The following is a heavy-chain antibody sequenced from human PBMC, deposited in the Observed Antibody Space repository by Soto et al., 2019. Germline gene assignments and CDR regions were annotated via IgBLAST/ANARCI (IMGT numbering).Heavy chain of an antibody. V-gene: IGHV1-8*01. Sequence: QVQLVQSGAEVKKPGASVKVSCKASGYTFTSYDINWVRQATGQGLEWMGWMNPNSGNTGYAQKFQGRVTMTRNTSISTAYMELSSLRSEDTAVYYCARESDYALEGVSAFDIWGQGTMVTVSS. CDR1: GYTFTSYD. CDR2: MNPNSGNT. J-gene: IGHJ3*02. CDR3: ARESDYALEGVSAFDI. D-gene: IGHD4-17*01.